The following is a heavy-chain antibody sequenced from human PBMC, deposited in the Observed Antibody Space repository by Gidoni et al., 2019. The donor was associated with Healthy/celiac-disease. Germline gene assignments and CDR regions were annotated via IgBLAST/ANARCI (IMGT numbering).Heavy chain of an antibody. CDR2: ISGSGGST. CDR3: AKVGGYYYDSSGYFQH. V-gene: IGHV3-23*01. J-gene: IGHJ1*01. Sequence: EVQLLESGGGLVQPGGSLRLSCAASGFTFSSYAMSWVRQAPGKGLEWVSAISGSGGSTYYADSVKGRFTISRDNSKNTLYLQMNSLRAEDTAVYYCAKVGGYYYDSSGYFQHWGQGTLVTVSS. D-gene: IGHD3-22*01. CDR1: GFTFSSYA.